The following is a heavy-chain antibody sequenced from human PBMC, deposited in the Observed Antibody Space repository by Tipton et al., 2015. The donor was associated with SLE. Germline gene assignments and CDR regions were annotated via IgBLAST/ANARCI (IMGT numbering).Heavy chain of an antibody. CDR1: VGSISSGGYY. Sequence: TLSLTCTVSVGSISSGGYYWSWIRQHPGKGLEWVGYIYYSGSTYYNPSLKSRVTLSVDTSKNQFSLKLSSVTAADTAVYYCARCVEYQLSWGLYYYYYMDVWGKGTTVTVSS. CDR3: ARCVEYQLSWGLYYYYYMDV. CDR2: IYYSGST. V-gene: IGHV4-31*03. J-gene: IGHJ6*03. D-gene: IGHD2-2*01.